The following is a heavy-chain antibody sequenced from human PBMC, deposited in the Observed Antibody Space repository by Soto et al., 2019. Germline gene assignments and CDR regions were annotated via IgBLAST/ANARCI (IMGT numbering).Heavy chain of an antibody. CDR3: AADYLRRNSLNGYYYSYGMDV. D-gene: IGHD4-17*01. CDR1: GITFSTYA. V-gene: IGHV3-23*01. CDR2: IGSNGADK. J-gene: IGHJ6*02. Sequence: GGSLRLSCAASGITFSTYAMSWVRRAPGKGLEWVSTIGSNGADKQYADFVKGRFTVSRDSSKSTLSLQMNSLRAEDTAVYYCAADYLRRNSLNGYYYSYGMDVWGQGTTVTVSS.